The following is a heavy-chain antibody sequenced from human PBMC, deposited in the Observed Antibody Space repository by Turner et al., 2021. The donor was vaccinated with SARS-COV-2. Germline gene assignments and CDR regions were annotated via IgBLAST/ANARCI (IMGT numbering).Heavy chain of an antibody. CDR3: ASELGTPGNWHFDL. CDR1: GFSFSSHD. CDR2: IDAAVHT. J-gene: IGHJ2*01. Sequence: EVPLVLYGGGLVQPWGSLTLYCEASGFSFSSHDIHWVRQATGKALEWVSAIDAAVHTYYSDSVKGRFTVSREAAKNSFFLQVNNLRVDDTAVYDCASELGTPGNWHFDLWGRGTLVIVSS. V-gene: IGHV3-13*01. D-gene: IGHD7-27*01.